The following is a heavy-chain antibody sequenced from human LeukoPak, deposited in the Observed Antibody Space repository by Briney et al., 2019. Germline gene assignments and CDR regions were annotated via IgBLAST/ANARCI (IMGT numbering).Heavy chain of an antibody. Sequence: DSVKGRFTIFRDKSKTTLFLQMDSLRAEDTAVYYCAKRKEEPGRFDPWGQGTLVTVSS. CDR3: AKRKEEPGRFDP. D-gene: IGHD1-14*01. V-gene: IGHV3-30*02. J-gene: IGHJ5*02.